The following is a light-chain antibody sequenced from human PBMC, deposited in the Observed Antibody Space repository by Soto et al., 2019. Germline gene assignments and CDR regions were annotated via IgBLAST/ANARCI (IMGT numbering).Light chain of an antibody. Sequence: QSALTQPASVSGSPGQSITISCTGTSSDVGGYNYVSWYQQHPGKAPRLMIYEVSNRPSGVSNRFSGSKSSNTASLTISGLQAEDEADYYCSSYTVSTPVVFGGGTKVTVL. CDR2: EVS. V-gene: IGLV2-14*01. J-gene: IGLJ3*02. CDR3: SSYTVSTPVV. CDR1: SSDVGGYNY.